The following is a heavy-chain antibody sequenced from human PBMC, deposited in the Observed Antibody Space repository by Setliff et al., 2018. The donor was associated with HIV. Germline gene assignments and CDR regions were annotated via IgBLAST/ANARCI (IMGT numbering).Heavy chain of an antibody. Sequence: SETLSLTCAVYGGSFSGYYWSRIRQPPGKGLEWIGEINHSASINYNPSLKSRVTVSVDASKNQFSLKLSSVTAADTAVYYCARVQPGEWVDYWGQGTLVTVSS. CDR2: INHSASI. CDR3: ARVQPGEWVDY. J-gene: IGHJ4*02. CDR1: GGSFSGYY. V-gene: IGHV4-34*01. D-gene: IGHD2-2*01.